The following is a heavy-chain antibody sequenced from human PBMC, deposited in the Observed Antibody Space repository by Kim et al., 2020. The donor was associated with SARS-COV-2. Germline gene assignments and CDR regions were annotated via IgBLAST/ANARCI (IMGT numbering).Heavy chain of an antibody. CDR3: AKSPRYYFDSSGYLDY. V-gene: IGHV3-23*01. D-gene: IGHD3-22*01. CDR2: FSGSGGST. J-gene: IGHJ4*01. Sequence: GGSLRLSCAASGCTFSSYVLSWVRQAPGKGLEWFSAFSGSGGSTYYADSVKGRFTISRDNSKNTLYLQMNSLRAEDTAVYYCAKSPRYYFDSSGYLDYWG. CDR1: GCTFSSYV.